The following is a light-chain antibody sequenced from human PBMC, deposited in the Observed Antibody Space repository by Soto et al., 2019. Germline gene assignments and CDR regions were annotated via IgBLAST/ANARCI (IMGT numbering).Light chain of an antibody. Sequence: QSALTQPRSVSGSPGQSVTISCTGTASDVGGYSYVSWYQQHPGKVPKLIIYDVSKWPSGVPDRFSGSKSGNTASLTISGLQAEDEGDYYCCSYTMSSTLYVFGTGTKLTVL. CDR3: CSYTMSSTLYV. CDR2: DVS. V-gene: IGLV2-11*01. J-gene: IGLJ1*01. CDR1: ASDVGGYSY.